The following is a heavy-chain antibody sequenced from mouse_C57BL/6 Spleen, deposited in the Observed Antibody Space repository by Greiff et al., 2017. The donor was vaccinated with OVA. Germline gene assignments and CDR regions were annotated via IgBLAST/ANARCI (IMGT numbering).Heavy chain of an antibody. D-gene: IGHD1-1*01. CDR1: GYSFTSYY. J-gene: IGHJ2*01. CDR2: IYPGSGNT. V-gene: IGHV1-66*01. Sequence: QVQLKESGPELVKPGASVKISCKASGYSFTSYYIHWVKQRPGQGLEWIGWIYPGSGNTKYNEKFKGKATLTADTSSSTAYMQLSSLTSEDSAVYYCARWDFTTVVARDYWGKGTTLTVSS. CDR3: ARWDFTTVVARDY.